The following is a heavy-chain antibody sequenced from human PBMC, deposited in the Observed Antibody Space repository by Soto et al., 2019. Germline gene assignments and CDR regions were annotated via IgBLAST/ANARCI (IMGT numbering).Heavy chain of an antibody. V-gene: IGHV1-8*01. Sequence: ASVKVSCKASGYTFTSYDINWVRQATGQGLEWKGWMNPNSGNTGYAQKFQGRVTMTRNTSISTAYKELSSLRSEDTAVYYCARGGAAAGNWDYYYYMDVWGKGTTVTVSS. CDR2: MNPNSGNT. J-gene: IGHJ6*03. CDR3: ARGGAAAGNWDYYYYMDV. CDR1: GYTFTSYD. D-gene: IGHD6-13*01.